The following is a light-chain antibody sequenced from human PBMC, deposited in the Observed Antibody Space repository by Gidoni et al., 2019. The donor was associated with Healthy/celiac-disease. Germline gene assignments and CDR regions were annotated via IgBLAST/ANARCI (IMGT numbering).Light chain of an antibody. J-gene: IGKJ3*01. V-gene: IGKV3-11*01. Sequence: EIVFTQSPATLSLSPVERATLSCRASQSVSSYLAWYQQKPGQAPRLLIYDASNRATGIPARFSGSGSGTDFTLTISSLEPEDFAVYYCQQRSNSFTFGPGTKVDIK. CDR2: DAS. CDR1: QSVSSY. CDR3: QQRSNSFT.